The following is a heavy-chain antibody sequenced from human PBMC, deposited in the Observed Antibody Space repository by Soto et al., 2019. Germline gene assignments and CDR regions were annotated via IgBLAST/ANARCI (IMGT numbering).Heavy chain of an antibody. D-gene: IGHD3-16*01. Sequence: QEHLVESGGGVVQPERSLRLSCVASGFTFSNYGMHWVRQVPGKGLEWVSLISRDGSKQFYTDSVKGRFTISRDNSKNLLSLQMNNFRVEDTAVYYCVRDEDGGPNAFDIWGQGTMVTVSS. V-gene: IGHV3-30*19. CDR3: VRDEDGGPNAFDI. J-gene: IGHJ3*02. CDR1: GFTFSNYG. CDR2: ISRDGSKQ.